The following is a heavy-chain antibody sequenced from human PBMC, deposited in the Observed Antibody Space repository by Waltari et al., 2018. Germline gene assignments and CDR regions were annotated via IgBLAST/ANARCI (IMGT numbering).Heavy chain of an antibody. D-gene: IGHD3-16*01. CDR2: INPGDGTT. CDR1: GYAFLNHY. V-gene: IGHV1-46*01. CDR3: TRARGGSNYFDF. Sequence: QVQLVQSGAEVPKPGASVKISCKASGYAFLNHYMHWVRPAPGQGLEWMGVINPGDGTTMYAQKFKGRVTITLDTSTDTVFMELNSLTSDDTAVYFCTRARGGSNYFDFWVQGTLVTVSS. J-gene: IGHJ4*02.